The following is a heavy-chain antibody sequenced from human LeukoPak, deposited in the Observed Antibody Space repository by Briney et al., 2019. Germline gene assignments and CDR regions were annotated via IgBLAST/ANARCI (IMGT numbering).Heavy chain of an antibody. J-gene: IGHJ4*02. CDR2: IR. CDR1: GFTFSSYG. V-gene: IGHV3-30*02. CDR3: AKDRPRLPFDY. Sequence: TGGSLRLSCAASGFTFSSYGMHWVRQAPGKGLEWVAFIRYADSVKGRFTITRDNSKNTLYLQMNSLRAEDTAVYYCAKDRPRLPFDYWGQGTLVTVSS.